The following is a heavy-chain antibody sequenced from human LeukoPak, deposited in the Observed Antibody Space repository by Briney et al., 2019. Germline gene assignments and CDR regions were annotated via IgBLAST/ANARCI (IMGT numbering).Heavy chain of an antibody. V-gene: IGHV1-2*02. D-gene: IGHD2-21*01. CDR3: ARDAIASRTNDY. CDR1: GYTFTAYY. CDR2: INPNGGDT. Sequence: ASVKVSCKASGYTFTAYYVHWRRQAPGQGLEWMGWINPNGGDTNYAHKFQGRVTMTRDTSINTAYMELTSLISDDTAVYYCARDAIASRTNDYWGQGTLITVSS. J-gene: IGHJ4*02.